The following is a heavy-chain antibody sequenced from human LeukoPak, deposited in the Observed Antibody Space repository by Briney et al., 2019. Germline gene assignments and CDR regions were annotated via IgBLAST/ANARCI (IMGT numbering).Heavy chain of an antibody. CDR2: FYHGGST. J-gene: IGHJ6*03. CDR1: GYSISTGYY. CDR3: ARGRVSSSTWYSTYYYYFYMDV. Sequence: SETLSLTCTVSGYSISTGYYWDWIRQPPGKGLEWIGTFYHGGSTYYNPSLKSRVTISLATSKNQFSLKLSSVTAADTAVYFCARGRVSSSTWYSTYYYYFYMDVWGKGPTVTVSS. D-gene: IGHD4-11*01. V-gene: IGHV4-38-2*02.